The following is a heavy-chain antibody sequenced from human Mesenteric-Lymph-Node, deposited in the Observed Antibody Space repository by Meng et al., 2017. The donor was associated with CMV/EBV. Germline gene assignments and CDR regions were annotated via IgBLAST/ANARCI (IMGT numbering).Heavy chain of an antibody. CDR3: SSSLPGYSSSPDY. J-gene: IGHJ4*02. Sequence: ASVKVSCKASGYTFTGYFMPWVRQAPGQGLEWMGWINPNSGGTNYAQKFQGRVTMTRDTSISTAYMELSRLRSDDTAVYYCSSSLPGYSSSPDYWGQGTLVTVSS. D-gene: IGHD6-13*01. CDR2: INPNSGGT. V-gene: IGHV1-2*02. CDR1: GYTFTGYF.